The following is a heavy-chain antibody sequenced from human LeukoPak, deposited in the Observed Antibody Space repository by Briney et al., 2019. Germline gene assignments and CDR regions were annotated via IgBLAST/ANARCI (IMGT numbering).Heavy chain of an antibody. V-gene: IGHV1-69*01. Sequence: SVKVSCKASGGTFSRYAISWVRQAPGQGLEWTGGILPIIGTANYAQKFQGRVTITADESTSTAYMELSSLRSEDTAVYYCARGPAAINGDWFDPWGQGTLVTVSS. CDR2: ILPIIGTA. J-gene: IGHJ5*02. D-gene: IGHD2-2*01. CDR3: ARGPAAINGDWFDP. CDR1: GGTFSRYA.